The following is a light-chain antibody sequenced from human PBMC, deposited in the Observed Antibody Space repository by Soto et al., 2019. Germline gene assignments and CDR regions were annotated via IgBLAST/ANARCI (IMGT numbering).Light chain of an antibody. CDR3: SSYTSSSTLVV. CDR2: EVS. Sequence: QSALTQPASVSGSPGQSITISCTGTISDVGGYNYVSWYKQHPGKAPKLMIYEVSNRPSGVSNRFSGSKSGNTASLTISGLQAEDEADYYCSSYTSSSTLVVFGGGTKLTVL. CDR1: ISDVGGYNY. J-gene: IGLJ2*01. V-gene: IGLV2-14*01.